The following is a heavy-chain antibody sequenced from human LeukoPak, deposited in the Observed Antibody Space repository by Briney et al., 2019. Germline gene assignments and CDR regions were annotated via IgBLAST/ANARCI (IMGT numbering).Heavy chain of an antibody. J-gene: IGHJ4*02. D-gene: IGHD4-23*01. Sequence: PSETLSLTCTVSGGSIRNSYWSWIRQPAGKGLEWIGRIYNNGNTDYNPFLKSRVTMSVDSSKNQLSLMLSSVTAADTAVYYCAKGPKVTQSEPIDYWGQGTLVTVSS. CDR2: IYNNGNT. CDR1: GGSIRNSY. V-gene: IGHV4-4*07. CDR3: AKGPKVTQSEPIDY.